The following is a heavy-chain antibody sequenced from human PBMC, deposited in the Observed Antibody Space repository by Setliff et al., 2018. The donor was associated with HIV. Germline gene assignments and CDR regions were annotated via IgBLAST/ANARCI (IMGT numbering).Heavy chain of an antibody. V-gene: IGHV4-34*01. CDR1: GGSFSGYY. CDR3: ARVDWSNAFDI. J-gene: IGHJ3*02. Sequence: SETLSLTCAVYGGSFSGYYWSWIRQPPGKGLEWIGEINHSGSTNYNPSLKSRVTISVDTSKNQFSLKLSSVTAADTAVHYCARVDWSNAFDIWGQGTMVTVSS. CDR2: INHSGST. D-gene: IGHD2-21*01.